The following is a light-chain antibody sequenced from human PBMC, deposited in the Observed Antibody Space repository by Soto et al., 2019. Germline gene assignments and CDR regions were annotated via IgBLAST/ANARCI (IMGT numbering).Light chain of an antibody. CDR2: DNN. CDR3: GTWDTSLRAVV. CDR1: SSNIGNNY. Sequence: QSVLTQPPSVSAAPGQKVTISCSGSSSNIGNNYVSWYQQLPGTAPKLLIYDNNARPSGMPHRLSGSTSGTSSTLVITGLQSGEEDADYCGTWDTSLRAVVFGGGTKLTVL. V-gene: IGLV1-51*01. J-gene: IGLJ2*01.